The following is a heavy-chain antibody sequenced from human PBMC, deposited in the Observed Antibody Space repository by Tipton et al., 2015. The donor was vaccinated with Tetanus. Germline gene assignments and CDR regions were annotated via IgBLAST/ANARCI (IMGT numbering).Heavy chain of an antibody. J-gene: IGHJ4*02. Sequence: SLRLSCAASGFTFSSYAMSWVRQAPGKGLEWVSAISGSGGSTYYADSVKGRFTISRDNSKNTLYLQMNSLRAEDTAVYYCAKDEGGGPLSDVWGQGTLVTVSS. V-gene: IGHV3-23*01. CDR2: ISGSGGST. D-gene: IGHD2-15*01. CDR1: GFTFSSYA. CDR3: AKDEGGGPLSDV.